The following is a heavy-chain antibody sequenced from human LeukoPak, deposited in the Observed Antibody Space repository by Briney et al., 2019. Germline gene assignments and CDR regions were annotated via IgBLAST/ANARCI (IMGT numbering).Heavy chain of an antibody. CDR2: IIPVFGTA. J-gene: IGHJ3*02. V-gene: IGHV1-69*13. CDR1: GGTFSSYA. D-gene: IGHD3-9*01. CDR3: ARYFLDAFDI. Sequence: EASVKVSCKASGGTFSSYAISWVRQAPGQGLEWMGGIIPVFGTANYAQKFQGRVTITADESTSTAYMELSSLRSEDTAVYYCARYFLDAFDIWGQGTMVTVSS.